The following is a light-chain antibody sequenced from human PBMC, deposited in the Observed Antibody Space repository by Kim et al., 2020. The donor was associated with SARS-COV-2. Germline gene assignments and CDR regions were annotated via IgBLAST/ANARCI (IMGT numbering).Light chain of an antibody. CDR3: QQYGRSPTT. Sequence: EVLLTQSPGTLSLSPGERAILSCRASQSVSSSYLAWYQHKPGQCPRLLIHGASSRATGVPDRFRGGGSGTDFTLTITRLEPEDFAVYYCQQYGRSPTTFGQGTRLEIK. CDR2: GAS. CDR1: QSVSSSY. J-gene: IGKJ5*01. V-gene: IGKV3-20*01.